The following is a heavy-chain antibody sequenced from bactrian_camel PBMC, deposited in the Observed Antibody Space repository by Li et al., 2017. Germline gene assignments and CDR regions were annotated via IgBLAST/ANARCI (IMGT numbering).Heavy chain of an antibody. CDR1: GFDFDTAD. V-gene: IGHV3S60*01. D-gene: IGHD1*01. CDR2: IHTSIPDT. Sequence: HVQLVESGGGSVQSGGSQTLSCLNVGFDFDTADMAWYRQAPGREREGIATIHTSIPDTYYDDTVEGRFTISQDKEKNTVYLQMNDLKPEDSGMYYCASATSCRDRALLADIRWSQGTQVTVS. CDR3: ASATSCRDRALLADIR. J-gene: IGHJ4*01.